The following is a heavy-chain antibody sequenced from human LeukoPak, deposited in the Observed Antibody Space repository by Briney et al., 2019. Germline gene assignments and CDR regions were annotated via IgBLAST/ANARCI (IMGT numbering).Heavy chain of an antibody. CDR2: INVDSGGT. CDR1: GHIFSDYY. V-gene: IGHV1-2*02. J-gene: IGHJ4*02. CDR3: ARDSKVTGTSFDS. Sequence: ASVKVSCKASGHIFSDYYMHWVRQAPGQGLEWMGWINVDSGGTKYAQKFQGRVTMTRDTSVSTAFMDLTRLTSDDTAVYYCARDSKVTGTSFDSWGQGTLVTVSS. D-gene: IGHD2-21*02.